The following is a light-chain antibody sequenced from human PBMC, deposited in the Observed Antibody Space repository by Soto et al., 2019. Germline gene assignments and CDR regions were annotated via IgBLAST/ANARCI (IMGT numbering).Light chain of an antibody. V-gene: IGLV2-14*01. CDR3: SSYTSSSTLV. Sequence: QSALTQPASVSGSPGQSITISCAGTTSDVGAYNYVSWYQQHPGKAPKLIIYEVTNRPSGVSNRFSGSKSGSTASLTISGLQAEDEGEYHCSSYTSSSTLVFGTGTKLTVL. CDR1: TSDVGAYNY. J-gene: IGLJ1*01. CDR2: EVT.